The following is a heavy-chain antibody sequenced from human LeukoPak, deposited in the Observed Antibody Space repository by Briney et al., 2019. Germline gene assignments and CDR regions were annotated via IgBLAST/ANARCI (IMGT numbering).Heavy chain of an antibody. V-gene: IGHV4-39*01. CDR1: SGSIGCSSNY. CDR2: VYYSGST. CDR3: ARASFNVVFGNWFDP. J-gene: IGHJ5*02. Sequence: SETLSLTCTVSSGSIGCSSNYWGWIRQALGKGLEWIGNVYYSGSTFYNPSLKSRVTISVDTSKNQFSLKLRSVTAADTAIYYCARASFNVVFGNWFDPWGQGTLVTVSS. D-gene: IGHD2-8*01.